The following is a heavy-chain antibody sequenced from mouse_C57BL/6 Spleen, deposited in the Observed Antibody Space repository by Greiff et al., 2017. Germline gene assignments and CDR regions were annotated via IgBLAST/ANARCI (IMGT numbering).Heavy chain of an antibody. V-gene: IGHV1-53*01. CDR2: INPSNGGT. CDR3: AGDTTVVAKNAMDY. Sequence: QVQLQQPGTELVKPGASVKLSCKASGYTFTSYWMHWVKQRPGQGLEWIGNINPSNGGTNYNEKFKGKATLAVDNTSSTAYMQLSSLTSEDSAVYYCAGDTTVVAKNAMDYWGQGTSVTVSS. CDR1: GYTFTSYW. D-gene: IGHD1-1*01. J-gene: IGHJ4*01.